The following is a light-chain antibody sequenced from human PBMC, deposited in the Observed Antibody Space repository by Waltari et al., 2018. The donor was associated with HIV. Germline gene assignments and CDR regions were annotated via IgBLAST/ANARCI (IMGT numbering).Light chain of an antibody. V-gene: IGLV2-14*03. J-gene: IGLJ1*01. CDR1: ASDIGRYNY. Sequence: QSALSQPASVSASPGQSVAISCSGSASDIGRYNYVSRYQQHPYKTPRLILFDVNKRPSVISDRFSSSKSGTTASLTISTVETDDEADYYCASYTVNSTGVFGSGTKLTVL. CDR3: ASYTVNSTGV. CDR2: DVN.